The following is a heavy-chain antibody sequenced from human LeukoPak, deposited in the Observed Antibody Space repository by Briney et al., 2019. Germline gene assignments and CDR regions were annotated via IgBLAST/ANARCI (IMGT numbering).Heavy chain of an antibody. CDR1: GGSISTYY. CDR2: ISYSGST. CDR3: ARVRFAGYDYYYGMDV. V-gene: IGHV4-59*01. J-gene: IGHJ6*02. D-gene: IGHD3-10*01. Sequence: PSETLSLTCSVSGGSISTYYWSWIRQPPGKGLDWVGYISYSGSTNYNPSLKSRVTISVDTSENQFSLKLRSVTAADTAVYYCARVRFAGYDYYYGMDVWGQGTTVTVSS.